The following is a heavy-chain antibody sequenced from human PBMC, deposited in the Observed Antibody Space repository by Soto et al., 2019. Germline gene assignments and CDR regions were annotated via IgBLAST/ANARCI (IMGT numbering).Heavy chain of an antibody. D-gene: IGHD3-9*01. Sequence: GGSLRLSCAASGFTFSSYGMHWVRQAPGKGLEWVAVIWYDGSNKYYADSVKGRFTISRDNSKNTLYLQMNSLRAEDTAVYYCARDLNDILTGYLSGYYYYGMDVWGQGTTVTVSS. CDR1: GFTFSSYG. CDR3: ARDLNDILTGYLSGYYYYGMDV. CDR2: IWYDGSNK. V-gene: IGHV3-33*01. J-gene: IGHJ6*02.